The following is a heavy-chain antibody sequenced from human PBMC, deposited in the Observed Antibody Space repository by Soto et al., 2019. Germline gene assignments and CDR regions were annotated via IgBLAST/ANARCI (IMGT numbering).Heavy chain of an antibody. Sequence: GESLKIYCKGSGYSFPSYWISWVRQMPGKGLEWMGRIDPSDSYTNYSPSFQGHVTISADKSISTAYLQWSSLKVSDTAMYYCARRVAVAGTGTDYCYSGMDVWGQGTTVTVSS. CDR1: GYSFPSYW. V-gene: IGHV5-10-1*01. CDR2: IDPSDSYT. J-gene: IGHJ6*02. CDR3: ARRVAVAGTGTDYCYSGMDV. D-gene: IGHD6-19*01.